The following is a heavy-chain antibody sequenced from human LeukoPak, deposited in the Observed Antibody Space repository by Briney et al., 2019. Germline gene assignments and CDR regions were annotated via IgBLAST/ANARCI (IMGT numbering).Heavy chain of an antibody. D-gene: IGHD3-22*01. J-gene: IGHJ3*02. CDR2: ISSGSSTI. CDR1: GFSFNSFS. Sequence: GGSLRLSWTASGFSFNSFSMNWVRQGPGKGLEWVSYISSGSSTISYADSVKGRFTFSRDNAKNTLYLRYNRLRDEDTGVYYCARGMYYYASSGYHRGAFDIWGQGTMVTVSS. V-gene: IGHV3-48*02. CDR3: ARGMYYYASSGYHRGAFDI.